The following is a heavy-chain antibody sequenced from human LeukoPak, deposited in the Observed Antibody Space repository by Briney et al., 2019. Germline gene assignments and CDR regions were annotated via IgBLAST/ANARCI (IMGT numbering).Heavy chain of an antibody. CDR3: ARVAGESRDY. Sequence: NTGESLTLSRVASGFTFSSYTMSWVRQAPEKGLEWVSSITDDSGFKFDADSVKGRFTISRDNAKNSLYLQMNTLRAEDTAVYYCARVAGESRDYWGQGTLVTVSS. CDR2: ITDDSGFK. J-gene: IGHJ4*02. V-gene: IGHV3-21*01. CDR1: GFTFSSYT.